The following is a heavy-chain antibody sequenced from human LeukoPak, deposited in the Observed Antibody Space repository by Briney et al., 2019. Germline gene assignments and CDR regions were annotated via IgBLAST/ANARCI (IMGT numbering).Heavy chain of an antibody. J-gene: IGHJ4*02. V-gene: IGHV3-49*03. CDR1: GFTFGDYV. Sequence: GGSLRLSCAASGFTFGDYVMSWFRQAPGKGLEWVGFIWSRVYGGTAEYAASVKGRFTISRDDSKTIAYLQMNSLRAEDTAVYYCARGGRDVDIVATRTYFDYWGQGTLVTVSS. D-gene: IGHD5-12*01. CDR3: ARGGRDVDIVATRTYFDY. CDR2: IWSRVYGGTA.